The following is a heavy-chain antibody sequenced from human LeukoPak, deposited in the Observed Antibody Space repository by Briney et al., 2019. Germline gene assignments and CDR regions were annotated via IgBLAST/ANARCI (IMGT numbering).Heavy chain of an antibody. CDR3: AAEPRYYYDSSGYSEHAFDI. D-gene: IGHD3-22*01. CDR1: GFTFTSSA. J-gene: IGHJ3*02. CDR2: IVVGSGNT. Sequence: GASVKVSCKASGFTFTSSAVQWVRQARGQRLEWIGWIVVGSGNTNYAQKFQERVTITRDMSTSTAYMELSSLRSEDTAVYYCAAEPRYYYDSSGYSEHAFDIWGQGTMVTVSS. V-gene: IGHV1-58*01.